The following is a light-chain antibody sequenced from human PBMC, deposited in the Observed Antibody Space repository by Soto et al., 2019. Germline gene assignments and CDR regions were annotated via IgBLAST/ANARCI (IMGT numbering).Light chain of an antibody. V-gene: IGLV2-11*01. CDR2: GVS. Sequence: QSALTQPRSVSGSPGQSVTISCTGTSSVGGYDYVSWYQQHPGKAPKVIIYGVSKRPSGVPARFSGSKSGNTASLTISGLQAEDEADYYCSSKTSSNSLVFGGGTKLTVL. CDR1: SSVGGYDY. CDR3: SSKTSSNSLV. J-gene: IGLJ3*02.